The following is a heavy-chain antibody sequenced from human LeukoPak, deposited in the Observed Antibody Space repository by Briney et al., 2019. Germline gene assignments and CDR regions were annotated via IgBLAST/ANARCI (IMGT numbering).Heavy chain of an antibody. CDR1: GGSISSGGYS. D-gene: IGHD3-22*01. CDR2: IYHSGST. Sequence: SQTLSLTCAVSGGSISSGGYSWSWIRQPPGKGLEWIGYIYHSGSTYYNPSLKSRVTISVDRSKNQFSLKLSSVTAADTAVYYCARETYSSGTFDYWGQGTLVTVSS. CDR3: ARETYSSGTFDY. J-gene: IGHJ4*02. V-gene: IGHV4-30-2*01.